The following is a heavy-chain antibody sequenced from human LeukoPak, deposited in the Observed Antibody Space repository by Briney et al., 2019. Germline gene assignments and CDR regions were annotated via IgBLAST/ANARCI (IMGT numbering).Heavy chain of an antibody. CDR1: GFTFSSYA. CDR2: ISYDGSNK. CDR3: ARDSGYDFWSGYYIDWYFDL. Sequence: PGGSLRLSCAASGFTFSSYAMHWVRQAPGKGLEWVAVISYDGSNKYYADSVKGRFTISRDNAKDSLYLQMNSLRDEDTAVYYCARDSGYDFWSGYYIDWYFDLWGRGTLVTVSS. J-gene: IGHJ2*01. D-gene: IGHD3-3*01. V-gene: IGHV3-30-3*01.